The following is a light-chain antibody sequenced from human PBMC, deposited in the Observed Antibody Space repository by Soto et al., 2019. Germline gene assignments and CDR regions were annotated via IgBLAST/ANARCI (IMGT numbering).Light chain of an antibody. J-gene: IGLJ3*02. CDR2: DVS. Sequence: QSVLTQPRSVSGSPGQSVTISCTGTSSDVGAYNYVSGYQQHPGKVPKLMIYDVSRRPSGVPDRFSGSKSGNTASLTISGLQADDEADYYCCSYAGSYTVVFGGGTQLTVL. V-gene: IGLV2-11*01. CDR1: SSDVGAYNY. CDR3: CSYAGSYTVV.